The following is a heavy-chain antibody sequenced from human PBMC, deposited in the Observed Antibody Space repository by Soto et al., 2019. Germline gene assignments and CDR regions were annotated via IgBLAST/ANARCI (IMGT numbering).Heavy chain of an antibody. Sequence: GGSLRLSCAASGFTFSSYGMHWVRQAPGKGLEWVAVIWYDGSNKYYADSVKGRFTISRDNSKNTLYLQMNSLRAEDTAVYYCAREGVGEAVAAPYYFDDWGQGILVNVSS. CDR2: IWYDGSNK. CDR1: GFTFSSYG. D-gene: IGHD6-19*01. J-gene: IGHJ4*02. V-gene: IGHV3-33*01. CDR3: AREGVGEAVAAPYYFDD.